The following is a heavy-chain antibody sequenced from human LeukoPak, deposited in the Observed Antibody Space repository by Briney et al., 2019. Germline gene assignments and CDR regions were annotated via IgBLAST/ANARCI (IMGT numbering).Heavy chain of an antibody. CDR2: ISPSGSA. J-gene: IGHJ4*02. CDR1: GSSISSYY. V-gene: IGHV4-4*07. D-gene: IGHD1-26*01. CDR3: ARVKSGSFLFDS. Sequence: PSETLSLTCTVSGSSISSYYWGWIRQPAGKGLEWIGRISPSGSANYNPSLMSRVTLSVDTSNNQFSLNLRYVTAADTAVYYCARVKSGSFLFDSWGRESWSPSPQ.